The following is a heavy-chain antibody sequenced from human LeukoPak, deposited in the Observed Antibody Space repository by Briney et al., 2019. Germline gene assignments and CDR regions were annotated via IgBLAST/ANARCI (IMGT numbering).Heavy chain of an antibody. CDR2: INHSGST. CDR3: ARGPTGIAVAGNFDY. V-gene: IGHV4-34*01. J-gene: IGHJ4*02. Sequence: SETLSLTCAVYGGSFSGYYWSWIRQPPGKGLEWIGEINHSGSTNYNPSLKSRVTISVDTSKNQFSLKLSSVTAADTAAYYCARGPTGIAVAGNFDYWGQGTLVTVSS. CDR1: GGSFSGYY. D-gene: IGHD6-19*01.